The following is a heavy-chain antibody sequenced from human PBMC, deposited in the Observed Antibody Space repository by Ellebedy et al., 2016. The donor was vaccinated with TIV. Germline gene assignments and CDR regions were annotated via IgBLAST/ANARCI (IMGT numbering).Heavy chain of an antibody. J-gene: IGHJ4*02. Sequence: GESLKISXAASGFTFSSYSMNWVRQAPGKGPEWVSSISSSSSYIYYADSVKGRFTISRDNAKNSLYLQMNSLRAEDTAVYYCARAPRGTVTTWIDYWGQGTLVTVSS. CDR1: GFTFSSYS. V-gene: IGHV3-21*01. CDR2: ISSSSSYI. CDR3: ARAPRGTVTTWIDY. D-gene: IGHD4-17*01.